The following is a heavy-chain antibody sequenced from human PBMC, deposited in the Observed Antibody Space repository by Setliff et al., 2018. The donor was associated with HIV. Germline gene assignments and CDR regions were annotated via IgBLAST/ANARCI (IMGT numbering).Heavy chain of an antibody. V-gene: IGHV3-21*06. CDR1: GFSFSSYG. D-gene: IGHD3-22*01. CDR3: ARDGSNYYDSSGLGWFDP. J-gene: IGHJ5*02. CDR2: IGPLSGFK. Sequence: RLSCAASGFSFSSYGMHWVRQAPGKGLEWVSYIGPLSGFKTYADSVKGRFTISRDDAKNSLYLQMHSLRAEDTAVYYCARDGSNYYDSSGLGWFDPWGQGTLVTVSS.